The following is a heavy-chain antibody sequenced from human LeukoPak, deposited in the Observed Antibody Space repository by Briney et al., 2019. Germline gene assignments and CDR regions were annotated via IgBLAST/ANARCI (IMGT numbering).Heavy chain of an antibody. CDR1: GYTLTELS. D-gene: IGHD6-19*01. CDR3: ATAGYSSGWYDGYYYYGMDV. Sequence: ASVKVSCKVSGYTLTELSMHWVRQAPGKGLEWMGGFDPEDGETTYAQKFQGRVTMTEDTSTDTAYMELSSLRSEDTAVYYCATAGYSSGWYDGYYYYGMDVRGQGTTVTVSS. J-gene: IGHJ6*02. CDR2: FDPEDGET. V-gene: IGHV1-24*01.